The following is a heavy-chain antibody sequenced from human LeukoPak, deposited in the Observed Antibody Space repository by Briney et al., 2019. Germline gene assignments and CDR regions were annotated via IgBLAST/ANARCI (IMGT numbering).Heavy chain of an antibody. V-gene: IGHV4-34*01. J-gene: IGHJ4*02. D-gene: IGHD2-15*01. CDR3: ARGSRGGTSRD. CDR1: GGSFSGYY. Sequence: SETLSLTCAVYGGSFSGYYWSWIRQPPGKGLEWIGEINHSGSTNYNPSLKSRVTISVDTSKNQFSLKLSPVTAADTAVYYCARGSRGGTSRDWGQGTLVTVSS. CDR2: INHSGST.